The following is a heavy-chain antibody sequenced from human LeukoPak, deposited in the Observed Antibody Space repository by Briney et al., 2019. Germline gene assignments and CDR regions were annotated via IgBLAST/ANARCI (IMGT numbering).Heavy chain of an antibody. Sequence: GGSLRLSCAASGFTFSSYAMHWVRQAPGKGLEWVAVISYDGSNKYYADSVKGRFTISRDNSKNTLYLQMNSLRAEDTAVYYRARDQSVLLWFGEFDYWGQGTLVTVSS. CDR1: GFTFSSYA. D-gene: IGHD3-10*01. V-gene: IGHV3-30*04. J-gene: IGHJ4*02. CDR2: ISYDGSNK. CDR3: ARDQSVLLWFGEFDY.